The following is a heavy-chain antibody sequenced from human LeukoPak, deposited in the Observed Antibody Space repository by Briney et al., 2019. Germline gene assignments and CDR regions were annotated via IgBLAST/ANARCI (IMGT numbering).Heavy chain of an antibody. Sequence: GGSLRLSCAASGFTFSSYAMHWVRQAPGKGLEWVAVISYDGSNKYYADSVKGRFTISRDNSKNTLYLQMNSLRAEDTAVYYCARGTWWHLTVAPCDYWGQGTLVTVSS. CDR3: ARGTWWHLTVAPCDY. CDR1: GFTFSSYA. CDR2: ISYDGSNK. J-gene: IGHJ4*02. V-gene: IGHV3-30-3*01. D-gene: IGHD2-8*02.